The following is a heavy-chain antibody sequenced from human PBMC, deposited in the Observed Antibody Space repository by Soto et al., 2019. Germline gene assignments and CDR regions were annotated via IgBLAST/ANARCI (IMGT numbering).Heavy chain of an antibody. V-gene: IGHV3-21*01. CDR1: GFTISSYS. CDR3: ERDRVAGATGWFDP. Sequence: GLSMRLSRAAWGFTISSYSMNWVHQGPGKGLEWVSSISSSSSYIYYADSVKGRFTISRDNAKNSLYLQMNSLRAEDTAVYYCERDRVAGATGWFDPWGQGTLVTVSS. CDR2: ISSSSSYI. D-gene: IGHD1-26*01. J-gene: IGHJ5*02.